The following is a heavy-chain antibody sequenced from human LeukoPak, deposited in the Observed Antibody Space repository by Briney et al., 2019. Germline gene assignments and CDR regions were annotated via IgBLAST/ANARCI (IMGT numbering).Heavy chain of an antibody. Sequence: GGSLRLSCEASEFTLKDYWMHWVRQGPGKGLVWVSRINSDGSSASYADSVKGRFTISRDNAKNTLDLQMNSLRVEDTAVYYCARGSPTPNSRYFDLWGRGTLVTVS. CDR2: INSDGSSA. J-gene: IGHJ2*01. CDR3: ARGSPTPNSRYFDL. D-gene: IGHD4-11*01. V-gene: IGHV3-74*01. CDR1: EFTLKDYW.